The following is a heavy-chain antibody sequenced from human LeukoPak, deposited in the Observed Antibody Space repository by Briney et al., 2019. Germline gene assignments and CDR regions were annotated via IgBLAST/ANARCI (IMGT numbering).Heavy chain of an antibody. CDR2: ISSSSSTI. V-gene: IGHV3-48*01. J-gene: IGHJ4*02. Sequence: GGSLRLSSDVSGFTFSTNWMDWVRQAPGKGLEWVSYISSSSSTIYYADSVKGRFTISRDNAKNSLYLQMNSLRAEDTAVYYCTRVLYSSGWYGDHYWGQGTLVTVSS. CDR3: TRVLYSSGWYGDHY. D-gene: IGHD6-19*01. CDR1: GFTFSTNW.